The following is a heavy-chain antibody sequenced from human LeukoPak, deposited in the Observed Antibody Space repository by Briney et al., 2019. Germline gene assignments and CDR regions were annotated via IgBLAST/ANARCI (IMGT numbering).Heavy chain of an antibody. CDR2: IYYSGST. J-gene: IGHJ4*02. CDR3: ARLSYSSGWYYFDY. Sequence: SETLSLTCTVSGGSISSYYWSWIRQPPGKGLEWIGYIYYSGSTNYNPSLKSRDTISVDTSKNQFSLKLSSVTAADTAVYYCARLSYSSGWYYFDYWGQGTLVTVSS. V-gene: IGHV4-59*08. D-gene: IGHD6-19*01. CDR1: GGSISSYY.